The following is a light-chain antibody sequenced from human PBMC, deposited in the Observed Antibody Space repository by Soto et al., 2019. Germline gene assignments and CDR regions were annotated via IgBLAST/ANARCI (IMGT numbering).Light chain of an antibody. CDR2: DAS. J-gene: IGKJ1*01. CDR1: QSVSTNY. V-gene: IGKV3D-20*01. CDR3: QQYNQWPPWT. Sequence: EIVLTQSPATLSLSPGERATLSCGASQSVSTNYVAWYQKKPGLAPRLLIYDASTRATAISDRFTGSGSGTDFTLTISRVEPEDFAVYYCQQYNQWPPWTFGQGTKVEIK.